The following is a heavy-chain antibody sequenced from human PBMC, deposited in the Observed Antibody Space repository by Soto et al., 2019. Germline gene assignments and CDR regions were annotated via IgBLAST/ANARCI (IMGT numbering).Heavy chain of an antibody. CDR1: GFTFSNYA. V-gene: IGHV3-23*01. CDR2: ISSDATKT. Sequence: PGGSLRLSCAASGFTFSNYAMTWVRQAPGKGPEWVSTISSDATKTYYADSVKGRFTISRDFSKNTLYLQMSSLRAEDTAIYYCAKDQIWEVPHFFDHWGQGILVTVSS. D-gene: IGHD3-16*01. CDR3: AKDQIWEVPHFFDH. J-gene: IGHJ4*02.